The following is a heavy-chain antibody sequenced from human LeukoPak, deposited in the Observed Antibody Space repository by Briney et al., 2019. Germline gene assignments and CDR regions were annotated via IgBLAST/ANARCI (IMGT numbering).Heavy chain of an antibody. J-gene: IGHJ6*03. V-gene: IGHV4-38-2*02. CDR2: IYHSGST. Sequence: TSSETLSLTCTVSGYSISSGYYWGWIRQPPGKGLEWIGSIYHSGSTYYNPSLKSRVTISVDTSKNQFSLKLSSVTAADTAVYYCAMGMSYYYYMDVWGKGTTVTVSS. D-gene: IGHD7-27*01. CDR3: AMGMSYYYYMDV. CDR1: GYSISSGYY.